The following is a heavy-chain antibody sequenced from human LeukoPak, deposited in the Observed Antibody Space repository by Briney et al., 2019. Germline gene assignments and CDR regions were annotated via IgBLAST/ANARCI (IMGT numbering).Heavy chain of an antibody. CDR3: ARNVGSGLDY. D-gene: IGHD3-10*01. CDR1: GGTFSSYA. CDR2: IIPIFGAA. V-gene: IGHV1-69*05. J-gene: IGHJ4*02. Sequence: SVKVSCKASGGTFSSYAISWVRQAPGQGLEWMGGIIPIFGAANYAQKFQGRVTITTDESTSTAYMELSSLRSEDTAAYYCARNVGSGLDYWGQGTLVIVSS.